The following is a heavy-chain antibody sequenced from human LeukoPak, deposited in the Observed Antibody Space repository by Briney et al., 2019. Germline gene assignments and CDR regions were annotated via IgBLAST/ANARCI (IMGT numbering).Heavy chain of an antibody. CDR2: IVVGSGNT. Sequence: SVKVSCKASGFTFTSSAMQWVRQARGQRLEWIGWIVVGSGNTNYAQKFQERVTITRDMSTSTAYMELSSLRSEDTAVYYCAAVSDGSRWNYVGYAFDIWGQGTMVTVSS. J-gene: IGHJ3*02. CDR1: GFTFTSSA. CDR3: AAVSDGSRWNYVGYAFDI. V-gene: IGHV1-58*02. D-gene: IGHD1-7*01.